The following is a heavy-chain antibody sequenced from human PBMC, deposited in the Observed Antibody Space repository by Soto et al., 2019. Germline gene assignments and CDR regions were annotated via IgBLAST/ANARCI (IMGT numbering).Heavy chain of an antibody. CDR3: ARHPRYCSSTSCQKGLDV. CDR2: ISAYNGNT. V-gene: IGHV1-18*04. D-gene: IGHD2-2*01. CDR1: GYTFTSYG. Sequence: QVQLVQSGAEVKKPGASVKVSCKASGYTFTSYGISWVRQAPGQGLEWMGWISAYNGNTNYAQKLQGRVTMTTDTSTSTAYMELRSLRSDGTAVYYCARHPRYCSSTSCQKGLDVWGQGTTVTVSS. J-gene: IGHJ6*02.